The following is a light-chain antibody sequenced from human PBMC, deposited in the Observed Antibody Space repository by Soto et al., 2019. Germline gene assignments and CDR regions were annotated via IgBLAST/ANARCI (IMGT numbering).Light chain of an antibody. CDR2: AAS. CDR3: QQADSFPLT. Sequence: DIQMTQSPSSVSASVGDRVIITCRASQDISSWLAWYQQKAGEAPKLLIFAASRLHSGVPSRFSGSVSGTDFTLTITNLHPEDFPTYYCQQADSFPLTFGGGTKVEIK. V-gene: IGKV1D-12*01. CDR1: QDISSW. J-gene: IGKJ4*01.